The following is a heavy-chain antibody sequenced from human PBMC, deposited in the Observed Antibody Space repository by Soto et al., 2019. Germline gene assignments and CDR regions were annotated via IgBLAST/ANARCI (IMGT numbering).Heavy chain of an antibody. CDR1: GGSMSSGAYY. D-gene: IGHD3-9*01. V-gene: IGHV4-31*03. Sequence: SETLSLTCTVSGGSMSSGAYYWNWIRLHPGKGLEWIGYIYYSGNTYYNPSLRSRITISVDTSKNQFSLKLSSVTDADTAVYYCASSYTGYLDNWGQGTRVTVSS. CDR2: IYYSGNT. J-gene: IGHJ4*02. CDR3: ASSYTGYLDN.